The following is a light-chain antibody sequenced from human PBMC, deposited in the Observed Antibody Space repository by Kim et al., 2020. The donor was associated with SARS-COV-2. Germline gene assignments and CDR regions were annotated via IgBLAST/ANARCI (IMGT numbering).Light chain of an antibody. J-gene: IGLJ2*01. CDR1: NLGDKY. CDR3: QAWDSSTAV. V-gene: IGLV3-1*01. Sequence: SVSPGQTASITCSGDNLGDKYACWYQQKPGQSPVLVIYQDRKRPSGIPERFSGSNSGNTATLTISGTQAMDEADYYCQAWDSSTAVFGGGTQLTVL. CDR2: QDR.